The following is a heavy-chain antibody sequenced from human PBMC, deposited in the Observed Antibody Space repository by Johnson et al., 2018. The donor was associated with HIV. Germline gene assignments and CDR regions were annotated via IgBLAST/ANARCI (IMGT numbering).Heavy chain of an antibody. Sequence: VQLVESGGGLVQPGGSLRLSCAASGFTFSSYDMHWVRQATGKGLEWVSAIGTAGDTYYPGSVKGRFTLSRENAKNSLYLQMNGLRPEDTAFYSCVKPPREVTVVDAFDIWGQGTMVTVSS. V-gene: IGHV3-13*01. CDR2: IGTAGDT. D-gene: IGHD4-23*01. CDR1: GFTFSSYD. CDR3: VKPPREVTVVDAFDI. J-gene: IGHJ3*02.